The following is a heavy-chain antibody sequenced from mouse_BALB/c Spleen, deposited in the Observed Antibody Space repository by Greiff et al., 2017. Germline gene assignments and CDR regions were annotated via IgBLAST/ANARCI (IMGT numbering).Heavy chain of an antibody. J-gene: IGHJ3*01. CDR1: GFSLTGYG. V-gene: IGHV2-6-7*01. CDR2: IWGDGST. Sequence: VMLVESGPGLVAPSQSLSITCTVSGFSLTGYGVNWVRQPPGKGLEWLGMIWGDGSTDYNSALKSRLGISKDNSKSQVFLKMNSLQTDDTARYYCARDGYYGSSWCADRGQGTLVTVSA. D-gene: IGHD1-1*01. CDR3: ARDGYYGSSWCAD.